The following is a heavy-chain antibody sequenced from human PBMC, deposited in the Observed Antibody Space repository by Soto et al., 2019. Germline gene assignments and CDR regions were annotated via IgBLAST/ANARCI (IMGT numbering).Heavy chain of an antibody. J-gene: IGHJ4*02. D-gene: IGHD5-12*01. Sequence: PSKNVFLNCAVYDGSFSGYYWGSIRQPPGKGLEWIGEINHSGNINYNPSLKSRLTISVDSSKHQLPVNLRSVTAGDTSIFYCARGNATTPALRGAAQDKNYLDSWSQGTLVTASS. CDR2: INHSGNI. V-gene: IGHV4-34*01. CDR1: DGSFSGYY. CDR3: ARGNATTPALRGAAQDKNYLDS.